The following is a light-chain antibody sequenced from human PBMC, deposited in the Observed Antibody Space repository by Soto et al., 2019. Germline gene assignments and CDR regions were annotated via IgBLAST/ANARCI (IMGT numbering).Light chain of an antibody. CDR1: QSVSSK. J-gene: IGKJ5*01. V-gene: IGKV3-15*01. CDR2: GAS. Sequence: EVVMTQSPATLSVSPWERATVSCRASQSVSSKLAWYQQKPGQAPRLLIYGASTRASGITARFSGSGSGTEFTLTISSLQSEDFALYYCQQHNNWPKITFGQGTRLEIK. CDR3: QQHNNWPKIT.